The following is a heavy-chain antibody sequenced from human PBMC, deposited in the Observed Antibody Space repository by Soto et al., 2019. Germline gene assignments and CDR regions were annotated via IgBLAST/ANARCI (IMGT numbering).Heavy chain of an antibody. Sequence: GGSLRLSCAASGFTFDDYAMHWVRQAPGKGLEWVSGISWNSGSIGYADSVKGRFTISRDNAKNSLYLQMNSLRAEDTALYYCAKEIGPAAILFDAFDIWGQGTMVTVSS. D-gene: IGHD2-2*01. J-gene: IGHJ3*02. CDR1: GFTFDDYA. CDR2: ISWNSGSI. V-gene: IGHV3-9*01. CDR3: AKEIGPAAILFDAFDI.